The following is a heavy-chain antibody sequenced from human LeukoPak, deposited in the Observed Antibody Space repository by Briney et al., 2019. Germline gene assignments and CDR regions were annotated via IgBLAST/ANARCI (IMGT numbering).Heavy chain of an antibody. CDR2: IKSKTDGGRT. V-gene: IGHV3-15*01. CDR3: TTDARSPVDTAMVYYFDY. CDR1: GCTFRNAW. J-gene: IGHJ4*02. Sequence: GGSLRLSRAASGCTFRNAWMSWVRQAPGKGLEWVGGIKSKTDGGRTDYAATVKGRFTISRDDSKNTLYLQMNSLKTEDTAVYYCTTDARSPVDTAMVYYFDYWGQGTLVTVSS. D-gene: IGHD5-18*01.